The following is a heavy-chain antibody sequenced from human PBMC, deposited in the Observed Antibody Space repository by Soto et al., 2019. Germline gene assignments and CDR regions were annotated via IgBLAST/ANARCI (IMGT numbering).Heavy chain of an antibody. Sequence: SETLSLTCAVYGGSFSGYYWSWIRQPPGKGLEWIGEINHSGSTNYNPSLKSRVTISVDTSKNQFSLKLSSVTAADTAVYYCARYEAATRFFDYWGQGTLVTVSS. D-gene: IGHD2-15*01. CDR3: ARYEAATRFFDY. J-gene: IGHJ4*02. V-gene: IGHV4-34*01. CDR1: GGSFSGYY. CDR2: INHSGST.